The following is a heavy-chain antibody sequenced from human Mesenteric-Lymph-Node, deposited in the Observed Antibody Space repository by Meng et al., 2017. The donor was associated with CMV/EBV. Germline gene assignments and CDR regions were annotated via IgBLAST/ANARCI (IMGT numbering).Heavy chain of an antibody. V-gene: IGHV3-9*01. J-gene: IGHJ4*02. CDR3: AKEDSSWAGYYFDY. CDR1: GFSFDDYA. CDR2: ISWNSGRI. Sequence: LSLTCAASGFSFDDYAMHWVRQVPGKGLEWVSGISWNSGRIGYADSVKGRFTISRDNAKNSLYLQMNSLRAEDTAFYYCAKEDSSWAGYYFDYWGQGTLVTVSS. D-gene: IGHD3-22*01.